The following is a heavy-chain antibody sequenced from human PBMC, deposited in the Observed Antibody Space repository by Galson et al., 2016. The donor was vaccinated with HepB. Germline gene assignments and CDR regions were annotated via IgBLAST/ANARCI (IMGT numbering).Heavy chain of an antibody. V-gene: IGHV5-51*01. CDR1: EYSFTTYW. J-gene: IGHJ3*02. Sequence: QSGAEVKKPGEPLKISCKGSEYSFTTYWIGWVRQMPRKGLEWMGVIYPGDSDTRYSPSFQGHVNISADKSINTAYLQWSSLRASDTAMYYCGKLLSDNNGYVLSAFDMWGHGTMVTVSS. CDR3: GKLLSDNNGYVLSAFDM. CDR2: IYPGDSDT. D-gene: IGHD5-24*01.